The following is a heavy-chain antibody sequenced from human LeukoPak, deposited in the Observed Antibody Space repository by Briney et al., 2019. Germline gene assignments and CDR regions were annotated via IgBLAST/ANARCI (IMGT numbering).Heavy chain of an antibody. J-gene: IGHJ3*02. V-gene: IGHV1-18*01. CDR1: GYTFTSYG. Sequence: ASVKVSCKASGYTFTSYGISWVRQAPGQGLEWMGWISAYNGNTNYAQKLQGRVTMTTDTSTSTAYMELRSLRSDDTAVYYCAGSGYSSSWYHDRAFDIWGQGTMVTVSS. D-gene: IGHD6-13*01. CDR3: AGSGYSSSWYHDRAFDI. CDR2: ISAYNGNT.